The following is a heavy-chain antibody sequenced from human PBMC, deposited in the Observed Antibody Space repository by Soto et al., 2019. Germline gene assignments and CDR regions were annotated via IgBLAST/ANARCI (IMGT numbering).Heavy chain of an antibody. V-gene: IGHV4-59*01. CDR3: ARGTTGYSSSWYLDYYGMDV. CDR2: IYYSGST. Sequence: QVQLQESGPGLVKPSETLSLTCTVSGGSISSYYWSWIRQPPGKGLEWIGYIYYSGSTNYNPSLKRRVTISVDTSKNQFSLKLSSVTAADTAVYYCARGTTGYSSSWYLDYYGMDVWGQGTTVTVSS. D-gene: IGHD6-13*01. J-gene: IGHJ6*02. CDR1: GGSISSYY.